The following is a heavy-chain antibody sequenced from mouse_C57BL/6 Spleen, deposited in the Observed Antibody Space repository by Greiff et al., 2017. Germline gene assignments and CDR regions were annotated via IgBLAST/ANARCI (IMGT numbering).Heavy chain of an antibody. CDR1: GFNIKNTY. D-gene: IGHD1-1*01. CDR2: IDPANGNT. CDR3: ARDYGSSYEFAD. J-gene: IGHJ3*01. Sequence: VQLQQSVAELVRPGASVKLSCTASGFNIKNTYMHWVKQRPEQGLEWIGRIDPANGNTKYAPKFQGKATLTADTSSTTAYLQLSSLTSEDTAIYYRARDYGSSYEFADWGQGTLVTGSA. V-gene: IGHV14-3*01.